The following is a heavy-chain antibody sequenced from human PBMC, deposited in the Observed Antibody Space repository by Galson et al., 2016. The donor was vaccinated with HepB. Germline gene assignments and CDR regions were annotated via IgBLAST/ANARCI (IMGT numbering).Heavy chain of an antibody. J-gene: IGHJ4*02. D-gene: IGHD2-21*01. CDR1: GVSLSDYY. CDR2: VSHSGDS. Sequence: SETLSLTCTFHGVSLSDYYWSWIRQSPGKGLEWIGEVSHSGDSKYITSLRSRLTMSVDTSKNHFSLNLKSVTAADTAVYYCRLAYCNPDCTDHWGQGPLVTVS. V-gene: IGHV4-34*01. CDR3: RLAYCNPDCTDH.